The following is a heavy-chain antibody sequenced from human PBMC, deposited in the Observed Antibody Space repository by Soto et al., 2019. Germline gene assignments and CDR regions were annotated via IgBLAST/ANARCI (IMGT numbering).Heavy chain of an antibody. CDR3: VSDYDSGGYIGY. J-gene: IGHJ4*02. Sequence: QVQLHESGPGLVRPSQTLSLTCNVSGGSISTAEYYWSWIRQPPGKGLEWIGYIYYRGSTYYNPSLESRVAISIDTSKNQFSLNLTSVTAADTAVYFCVSDYDSGGYIGYWGQGTLVTVSS. V-gene: IGHV4-30-4*01. CDR1: GGSISTAEYY. D-gene: IGHD3-22*01. CDR2: IYYRGST.